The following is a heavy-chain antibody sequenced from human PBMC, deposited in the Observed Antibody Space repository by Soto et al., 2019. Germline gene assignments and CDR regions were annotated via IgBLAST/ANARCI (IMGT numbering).Heavy chain of an antibody. CDR3: ARDPKTTGGQNWAFNYFDS. J-gene: IGHJ4*02. CDR2: ISYDVTNK. V-gene: IGHV3-30-3*01. D-gene: IGHD7-27*01. CDR1: GFSFSISP. Sequence: GGSLRLSCAASGFSFSISPMHWVRQAPGKGPEWVALISYDVTNKFYADSVKGRFTISRDNSKSTLYLHVDSLRPEDAAVYYCARDPKTTGGQNWAFNYFDSWGQGTLVIVSS.